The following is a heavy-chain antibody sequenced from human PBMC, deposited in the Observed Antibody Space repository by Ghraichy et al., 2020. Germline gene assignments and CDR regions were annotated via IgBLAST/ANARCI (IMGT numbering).Heavy chain of an antibody. J-gene: IGHJ1*01. CDR3: ARDFQH. CDR1: GGSFSSYY. Sequence: SETLTLTCAVYGGSFSSYYWSWVRQPPGKGLEWIGEITHSGGTNYNPSLKSRVTISVDTSKNQFSLNMNSVTAADTAVYYCARDFQHWGQGTLVTGSS. CDR2: ITHSGGT. V-gene: IGHV4-34*01.